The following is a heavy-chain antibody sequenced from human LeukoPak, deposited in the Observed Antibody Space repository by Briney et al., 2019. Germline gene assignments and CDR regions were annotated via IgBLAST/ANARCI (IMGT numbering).Heavy chain of an antibody. V-gene: IGHV3-23*01. Sequence: GGSLRLSCAASGFTFSSYGMSWVRQAPGEGLEWVSAISYSGGSTYYADSVKGRFTISRDNSKNTLYLQMNRLRAEDTAVYYCAKRISSGWSYYFDYWGQGTLVTDSS. CDR2: ISYSGGST. CDR3: AKRISSGWSYYFDY. D-gene: IGHD6-19*01. CDR1: GFTFSSYG. J-gene: IGHJ4*02.